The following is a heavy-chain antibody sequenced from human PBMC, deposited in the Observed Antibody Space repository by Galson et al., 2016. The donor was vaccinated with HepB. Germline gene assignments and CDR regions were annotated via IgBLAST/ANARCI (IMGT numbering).Heavy chain of an antibody. CDR1: GFSFDDYA. CDR3: AKDTTKGWGSEDY. CDR2: ISWNSGGR. J-gene: IGHJ4*02. V-gene: IGHV3-9*01. Sequence: SLRLSCEASGFSFDDYAMHWVRQAPGKGLEWVSGISWNSGGRDYADSVKGRFTISRDNAKNSLYLHMNSLRVEDTAMYFCAKDTTKGWGSEDYWGQGTLVPVSS. D-gene: IGHD3-16*01.